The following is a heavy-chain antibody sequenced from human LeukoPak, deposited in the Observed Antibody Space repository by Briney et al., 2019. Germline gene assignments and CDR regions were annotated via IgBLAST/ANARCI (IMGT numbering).Heavy chain of an antibody. V-gene: IGHV3-23*01. CDR1: RFTFNSYA. CDR3: AKGGGSYYRGSFDY. J-gene: IGHJ4*02. Sequence: GGSLRLSCAASRFTFNSYAMSWVRQAPGKGLEWVSVIGGSNGITFYVGSVKGRFTISRDNSKNTLYLQMNSLRAEDTAIYYCAKGGGSYYRGSFDYWGQGTLVTVSS. D-gene: IGHD1-26*01. CDR2: IGGSNGIT.